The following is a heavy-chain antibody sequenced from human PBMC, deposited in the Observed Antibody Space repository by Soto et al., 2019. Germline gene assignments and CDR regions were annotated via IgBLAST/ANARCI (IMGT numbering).Heavy chain of an antibody. CDR1: GGSISIYY. CDR2: IYYSGST. D-gene: IGHD3-3*01. J-gene: IGHJ4*02. V-gene: IGHV4-59*01. CDR3: ARVRWEDYDFWSGYFTKGIFDY. Sequence: SETLSLTCTVSGGSISIYYWSWIRHPPGKGLEWIGYIYYSGSTNYNPSLKSRVTISVDTSKNQFSLKLSSVTAADTAVYYCARVRWEDYDFWSGYFTKGIFDYWGQGTLVTVSS.